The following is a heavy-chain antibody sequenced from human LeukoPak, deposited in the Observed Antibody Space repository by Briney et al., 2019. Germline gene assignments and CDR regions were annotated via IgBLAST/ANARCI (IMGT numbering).Heavy chain of an antibody. Sequence: PSETLSLTCTVSGDPINDYYWSWIRQPPGKGLEWIGYIYYSGSTNYNPSLKSRVTISVDTSKNQFSLKLSSVTAADTAVYYCARATPGFNYDFWSGYYTYFDYWGQGTLVTVSS. J-gene: IGHJ4*02. V-gene: IGHV4-59*01. CDR3: ARATPGFNYDFWSGYYTYFDY. D-gene: IGHD3-3*01. CDR1: GDPINDYY. CDR2: IYYSGST.